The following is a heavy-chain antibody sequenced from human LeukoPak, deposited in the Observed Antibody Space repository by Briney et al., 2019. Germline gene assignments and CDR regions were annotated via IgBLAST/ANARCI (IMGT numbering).Heavy chain of an antibody. D-gene: IGHD2-2*01. CDR2: IRPSGDNT. V-gene: IGHV3-23*01. CDR3: AKGYCSSTSCLKTD. Sequence: PGGSLGLSCAASGFTFSSYDMTWVRQAPGRGLEWVSSIRPSGDNTYYADSVKGRFTISRDNSKNTLYLQMNSLRAEDTAVYYCAKGYCSSTSCLKTDWGQGALVTVSS. CDR1: GFTFSSYD. J-gene: IGHJ4*02.